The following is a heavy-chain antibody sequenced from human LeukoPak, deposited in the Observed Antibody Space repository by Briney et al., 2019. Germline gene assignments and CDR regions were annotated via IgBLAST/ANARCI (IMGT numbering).Heavy chain of an antibody. CDR2: INPNSGGT. CDR1: GYTFTGYY. J-gene: IGHJ4*02. CDR3: ARELIGGYYDSSGYNFDY. V-gene: IGHV1-2*02. D-gene: IGHD3-22*01. Sequence: ASVKVSCKASGYTFTGYYMHWVRQAPGQGLEWMGWINPNSGGTNYAQKFQGRVTMTRDTSISTAYMELSRLRSDDTAVYYCARELIGGYYDSSGYNFDYWGQGTLATVSS.